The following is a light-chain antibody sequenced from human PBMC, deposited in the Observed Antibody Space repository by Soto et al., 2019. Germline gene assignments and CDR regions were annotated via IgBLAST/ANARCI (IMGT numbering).Light chain of an antibody. Sequence: DIQMTQSPSSLSASVGDRVTITCRASQSISNYLNWYQQKPGKAPKFLIYAASSLQSGVPSRFNGSGTGTDFTLTISRLQPEDFATYYCQQSDSTPNTFSQGTNLEIK. CDR1: QSISNY. J-gene: IGKJ2*01. CDR2: AAS. V-gene: IGKV1-39*01. CDR3: QQSDSTPNT.